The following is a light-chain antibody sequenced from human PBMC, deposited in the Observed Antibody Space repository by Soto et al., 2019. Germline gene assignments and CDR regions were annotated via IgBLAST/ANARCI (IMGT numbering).Light chain of an antibody. CDR3: SSYTTSYPLV. CDR1: SSDVGGYNY. CDR2: EVS. V-gene: IGLV2-14*01. J-gene: IGLJ1*01. Sequence: QSVLTQPASVSGSPGQSVTISCSGTSSDVGGYNYVSWYQHHPGKAHKLMIYEVSQRPSGVSNLFSGSKSGNTASLTISGLQAEDEAYYYCSSYTTSYPLVFGTGTKLNVL.